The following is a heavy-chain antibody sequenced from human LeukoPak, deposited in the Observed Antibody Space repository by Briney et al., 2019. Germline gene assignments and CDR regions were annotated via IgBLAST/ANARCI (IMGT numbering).Heavy chain of an antibody. Sequence: GIIPIFGTANYAQKLYGRVTITTDESTSTAYMELSSLRSEGTAVYFCARGYCTSKTCFLDYWGQGTLVTVSS. CDR2: IIPIFGTA. D-gene: IGHD2-2*01. CDR3: ARGYCTSKTCFLDY. J-gene: IGHJ4*02. V-gene: IGHV1-69*05.